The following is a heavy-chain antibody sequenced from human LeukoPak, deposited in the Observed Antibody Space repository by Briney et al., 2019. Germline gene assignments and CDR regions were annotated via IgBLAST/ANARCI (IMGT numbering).Heavy chain of an antibody. CDR2: IKQDGSEI. J-gene: IGHJ6*03. D-gene: IGHD2-2*01. V-gene: IGHV3-7*01. CDR1: GFTFSSYW. CDR3: ARMGHVVPEIYYYYYYMDV. Sequence: PGGSLRLSCAASGFTFSSYWMSWVRQAPGKGLEWVANIKQDGSEIYYVDSVKGRFTISRDNAKNSLYLQMNSLRAEDTAVYYCARMGHVVPEIYYYYYYMDVWGKGTTVTVSS.